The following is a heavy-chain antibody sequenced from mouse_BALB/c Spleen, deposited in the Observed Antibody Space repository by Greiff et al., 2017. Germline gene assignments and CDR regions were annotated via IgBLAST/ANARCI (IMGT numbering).Heavy chain of an antibody. J-gene: IGHJ3*01. D-gene: IGHD2-2*01. CDR3: TRDHGYDRGFAY. Sequence: EVHLVESGGGLVKPGGSLKLSCAASGFTFSSYTMSWVRQTPEKRLEWVATISSGGSYTYYPDSVKGRFTISRDNDKNTLYLQMSSLKSEDTAMYYCTRDHGYDRGFAYWGQGTLVTVSA. CDR2: ISSGGSYT. CDR1: GFTFSSYT. V-gene: IGHV5-6-4*01.